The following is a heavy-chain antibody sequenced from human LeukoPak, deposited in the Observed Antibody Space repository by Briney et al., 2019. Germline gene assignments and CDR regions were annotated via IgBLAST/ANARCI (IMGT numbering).Heavy chain of an antibody. Sequence: GGSLRLSCAASGFTFSSYSMNWVRQAPGKGLEWVSYISSSSSTIYYADSVKGRFTISRDNAKNSLYLQMNSLRAEDTAVYHCARDITMIVVVPYYFDYWGQGTLVTVSS. CDR2: ISSSSSTI. D-gene: IGHD3-22*01. J-gene: IGHJ4*02. CDR1: GFTFSSYS. CDR3: ARDITMIVVVPYYFDY. V-gene: IGHV3-48*04.